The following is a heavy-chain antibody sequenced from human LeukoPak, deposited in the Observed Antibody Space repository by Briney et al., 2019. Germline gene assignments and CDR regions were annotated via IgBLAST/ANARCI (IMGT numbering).Heavy chain of an antibody. Sequence: SETLSLTCAVYGGSFSGYYWSWIRQPPGKGLEWIGELNRSGGTNYNPSLKSRVTISVDTSKNQFSLKLSSVTAADTAVYYCASGMRVGPNIWGQGTLVTVSS. CDR1: GGSFSGYY. V-gene: IGHV4-34*01. CDR3: ASGMRVGPNI. J-gene: IGHJ4*02. D-gene: IGHD1-26*01. CDR2: LNRSGGT.